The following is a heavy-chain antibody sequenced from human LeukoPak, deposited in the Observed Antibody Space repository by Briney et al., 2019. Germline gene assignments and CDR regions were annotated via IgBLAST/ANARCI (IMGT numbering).Heavy chain of an antibody. Sequence: GGSLRLSCAASGFTLSTYGMHWVRQAPGKGLEWVAMISHDGNSKQYADFAKGRFTISRDNSKNTLYLQMNSLRAEDTAVYYCARDILFGGQGTLVTVSS. V-gene: IGHV3-30*03. J-gene: IGHJ4*02. D-gene: IGHD3-10*02. CDR2: ISHDGNSK. CDR3: ARDILF. CDR1: GFTLSTYG.